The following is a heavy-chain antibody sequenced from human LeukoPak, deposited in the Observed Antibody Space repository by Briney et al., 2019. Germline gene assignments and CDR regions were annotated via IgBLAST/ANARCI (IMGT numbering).Heavy chain of an antibody. V-gene: IGHV1-46*01. CDR3: ARDRVALDY. D-gene: IGHD5-12*01. J-gene: IGHJ4*02. Sequence: ASVKVSCKATGYTFTSYYMHWVRQAPGQGLEWMGIINPSAGSTGYAQKFQDRVTMIRDTSTSTVYIELSSLRSEDTAVYYCARDRVALDYWGQGTLVTVSS. CDR1: GYTFTSYY. CDR2: INPSAGST.